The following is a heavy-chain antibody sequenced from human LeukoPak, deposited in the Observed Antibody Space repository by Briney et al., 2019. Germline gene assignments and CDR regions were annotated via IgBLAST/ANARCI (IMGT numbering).Heavy chain of an antibody. CDR3: ASLRNTAMVTRDY. V-gene: IGHV1-2*02. D-gene: IGHD5-18*01. CDR2: INPNSGGT. J-gene: IGHJ4*02. Sequence: GASVKVSCKASGYTFTGYYMHWVRQAPGQGLEWMGWINPNSGGTNYAQKFQGRVTITADESTSTAYMELSSLRSEDTAVYYCASLRNTAMVTRDYWGQGTLVTVSS. CDR1: GYTFTGYY.